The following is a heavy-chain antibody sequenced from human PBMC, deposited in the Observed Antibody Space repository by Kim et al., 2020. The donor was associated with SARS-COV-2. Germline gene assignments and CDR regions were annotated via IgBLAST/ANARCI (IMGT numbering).Heavy chain of an antibody. D-gene: IGHD3-22*01. J-gene: IGHJ5*02. CDR2: IYYSGST. Sequence: SETLSLTCTVSGGSISNYYWSWIWQPPGKGLEWIGYIYYSGSTIYNPSLESRVTISLATSMDQFSLNLNSVTAADTAVYYCARAWGGYYYVSSGSHNWFDPWGQGTLVTVST. V-gene: IGHV4-59*13. CDR3: ARAWGGYYYVSSGSHNWFDP. CDR1: GGSISNYY.